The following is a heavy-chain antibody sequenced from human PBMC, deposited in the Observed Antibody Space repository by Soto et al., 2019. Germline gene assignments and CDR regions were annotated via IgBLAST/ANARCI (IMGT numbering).Heavy chain of an antibody. D-gene: IGHD1-26*01. V-gene: IGHV3-23*01. CDR1: GFTFSDYA. CDR3: AKGDGLIVPRHFDY. J-gene: IGHJ4*02. CDR2: ISSGGGSP. Sequence: QLLESGGGLVQPGGSLRLSCAASGFTFSDYAMSWVRQAPGKGLEWVSSISSGGGSPYYADSVKGRFTISRNNSKNTLFLQMNSLRAEDTAVYYCAKGDGLIVPRHFDYXGQGTXVTVSS.